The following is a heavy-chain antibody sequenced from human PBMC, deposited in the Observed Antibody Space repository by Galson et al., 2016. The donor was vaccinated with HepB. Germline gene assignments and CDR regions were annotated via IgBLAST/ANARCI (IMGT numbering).Heavy chain of an antibody. CDR1: GYTFTTYG. V-gene: IGHV1-3*01. CDR3: ARDCSSATCWPWRYNYFDA. J-gene: IGHJ5*02. CDR2: INGGIGNT. Sequence: VKVSCKASGYTFTTYGMYWVRQAPGQRLEWMGWINGGIGNTEYSQKFQGRVSITRDKSASTAYMEVSSLTSEDTAVYYCARDCSSATCWPWRYNYFDAWGQGTPVTVSS. D-gene: IGHD2-2*01.